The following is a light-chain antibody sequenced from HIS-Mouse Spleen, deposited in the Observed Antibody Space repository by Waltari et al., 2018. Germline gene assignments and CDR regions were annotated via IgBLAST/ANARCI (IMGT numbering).Light chain of an antibody. CDR1: ALPKKY. CDR2: EYS. Sequence: SYELTQPPSVSVSPGQTARITCSGDALPKKYAYWYQQKSGQAPALVIYEYSKRPSGIPERFSGSSSGTMATLTISGAQVEDEADYYCYSTDSSGNHRVFGGGTKLTVL. CDR3: YSTDSSGNHRV. J-gene: IGLJ2*01. V-gene: IGLV3-10*01.